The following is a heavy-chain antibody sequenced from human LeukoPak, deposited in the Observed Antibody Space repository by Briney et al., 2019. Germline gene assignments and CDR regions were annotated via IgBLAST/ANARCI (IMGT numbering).Heavy chain of an antibody. CDR2: ISGSSSYI. Sequence: NTGGSLRLSCAASGFTFSSYSMNWVRQAPGKGLEWVSFISGSSSYIYYGDSVKGRFTISRDNAKNSLYLQMKSLRAEDTAVYYCARGSSSWYYFDYWGQGTLVTVST. CDR1: GFTFSSYS. CDR3: ARGSSSWYYFDY. V-gene: IGHV3-21*01. D-gene: IGHD6-13*01. J-gene: IGHJ4*02.